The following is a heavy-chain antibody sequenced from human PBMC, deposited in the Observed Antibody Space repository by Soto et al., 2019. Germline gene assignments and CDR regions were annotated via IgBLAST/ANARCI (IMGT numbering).Heavy chain of an antibody. J-gene: IGHJ6*02. CDR1: GFSFSAYR. D-gene: IGHD3-16*01. Sequence: EEQVVESGGGSVQPGGSLRLVCTASGFSFSAYRLYWVRQAPGKGLMWVSRISPDGSGVNDADSVKGRITISRDNAQDTLTLQMSSLRVDDMGIYYCAREGTRFYALDVWGQGTSVIVSS. CDR3: AREGTRFYALDV. V-gene: IGHV3-74*01. CDR2: ISPDGSGV.